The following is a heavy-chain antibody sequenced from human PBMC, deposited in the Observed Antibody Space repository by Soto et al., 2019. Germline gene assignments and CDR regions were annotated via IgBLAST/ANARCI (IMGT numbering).Heavy chain of an antibody. CDR3: AKDPNHGDSREY. J-gene: IGHJ4*02. V-gene: IGHV3-23*01. CDR2: ISGSGGST. Sequence: EVQLLESGGGLVQPGGSLRLSCAASGFTFSSYAMSWVRQAPGKGLEWVSAISGSGGSTYYADSVKGRFTISRDNSKNTLYLQMNSRRAEDTAVYYCAKDPNHGDSREYWGQGTLVTVSS. D-gene: IGHD4-17*01. CDR1: GFTFSSYA.